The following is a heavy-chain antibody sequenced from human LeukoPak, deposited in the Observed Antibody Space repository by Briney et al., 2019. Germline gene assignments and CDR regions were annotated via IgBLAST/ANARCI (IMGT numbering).Heavy chain of an antibody. V-gene: IGHV4-59*01. D-gene: IGHD2-2*01. J-gene: IGHJ6*03. CDR1: GGSLSSYY. CDR3: ARTTEGYCSRTSCYGFSYSYYMDV. CDR2: IYYSGST. Sequence: SETLSLTCTVSGGSLSSYYWSWIRQPPGKGLEWIGYIYYSGSTNYNPSLKSRVTISVDTSKNQFSLKLRSVTAADTAVYYCARTTEGYCSRTSCYGFSYSYYMDVWGKGTTVTISS.